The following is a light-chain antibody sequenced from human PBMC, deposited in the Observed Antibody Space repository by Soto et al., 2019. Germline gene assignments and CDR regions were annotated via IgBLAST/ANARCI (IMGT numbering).Light chain of an antibody. J-gene: IGKJ5*01. CDR1: RSVSSN. CDR2: DAS. V-gene: IGKV3-15*01. CDR3: QPFNTWTPFT. Sequence: EIFMPQSPVPLSFSPGEISTLSCSSSRSVSSNLAWYQQKPGQAPRLLIYDASTRATGIPARFSGSGSGTEFTLTISILQSEDFAVYYCQPFNTWTPFTFGQGTRLEIK.